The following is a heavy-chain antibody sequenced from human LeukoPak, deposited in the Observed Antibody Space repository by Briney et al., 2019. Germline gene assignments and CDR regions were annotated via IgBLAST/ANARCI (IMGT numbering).Heavy chain of an antibody. CDR2: IHTGGNT. CDR3: ARDRGGSTWYNWYDV. J-gene: IGHJ5*02. CDR1: GDSISGNY. D-gene: IGHD6-13*01. Sequence: SETLSLTCSVSGDSISGNYWSWIRQPAGKGLEWIARIHTGGNTDHNPSLRSRVTISVDMSKKQVSLKLSSVTAADTAVYYCARDRGGSTWYNWYDVWGQGTLVTVSS. V-gene: IGHV4-4*07.